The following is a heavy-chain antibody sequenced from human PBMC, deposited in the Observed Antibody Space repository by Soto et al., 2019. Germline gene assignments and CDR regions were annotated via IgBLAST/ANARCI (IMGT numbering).Heavy chain of an antibody. J-gene: IGHJ4*02. D-gene: IGHD3-16*02. CDR2: IWYDGSNK. Sequence: QVQLVESGGGVVQPGRSLRLSCAASGFTFSSYGMHWVRQAPGNGLEWVAVIWYDGSNKYYADSVKGRFTISRDNSKNTLYLQMNSLRAEDTAVYYCARDGRYDYIWGSYRYVDYWGQGTLVTVSS. CDR3: ARDGRYDYIWGSYRYVDY. V-gene: IGHV3-33*01. CDR1: GFTFSSYG.